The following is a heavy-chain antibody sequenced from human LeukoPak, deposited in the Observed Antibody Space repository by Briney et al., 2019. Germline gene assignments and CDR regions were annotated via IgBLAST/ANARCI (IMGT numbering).Heavy chain of an antibody. Sequence: GGSLRLSCAASGFTLSSYAMSWVRQAPGKGLEWVSAISGSGGSTYYADSVKGRFTISRDNSKNTLYLQMNSLRAEDTAVYYCAKDDGSGYYSGAFDIWGQGTMVTVSS. CDR1: GFTLSSYA. D-gene: IGHD3-22*01. CDR2: ISGSGGST. CDR3: AKDDGSGYYSGAFDI. V-gene: IGHV3-23*01. J-gene: IGHJ3*02.